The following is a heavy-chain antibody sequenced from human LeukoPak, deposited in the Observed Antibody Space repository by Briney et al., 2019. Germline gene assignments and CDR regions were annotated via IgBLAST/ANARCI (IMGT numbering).Heavy chain of an antibody. V-gene: IGHV4-30-2*01. Sequence: SETLSLTCAVSGGSISSGGYSWSWIRQPPGKGLEWIGYIYHSGSTYYNPSLKSRVTISVDTSKNQFSLKLSSVTAADTAVYYCARCSSAFDYWGQGTLVTVSS. J-gene: IGHJ4*02. CDR1: GGSISSGGYS. CDR3: ARCSSAFDY. CDR2: IYHSGST. D-gene: IGHD6-6*01.